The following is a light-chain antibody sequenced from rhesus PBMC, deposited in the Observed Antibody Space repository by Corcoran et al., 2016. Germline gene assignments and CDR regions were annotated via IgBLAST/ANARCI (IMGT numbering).Light chain of an antibody. CDR2: EVY. CDR3: CSYTTTAYI. CDR1: NNDVGGYDY. J-gene: IGLJ1*01. Sequence: QSAPTQPPSLSGSPGQSVTISCTGTNNDVGGYDYVSWYQHLPDKAPKLLIYEVYKRPSGVSDRFSGSKSGNRASLTISGLRAEDDAVFFCCSYTTTAYIFGSGTRLTVL. V-gene: IGLV2S7*01.